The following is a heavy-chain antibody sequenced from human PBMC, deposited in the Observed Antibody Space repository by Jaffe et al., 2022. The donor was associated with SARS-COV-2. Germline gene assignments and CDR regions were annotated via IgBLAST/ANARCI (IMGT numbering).Heavy chain of an antibody. J-gene: IGHJ4*02. V-gene: IGHV3-74*01. D-gene: IGHD3-10*02. Sequence: EVQLVESGGILIQPGGSLRLSCVASGFPFNTYWMHWVRQAPGKGLEWVSRINNDGSVTTYADSVKGRFTVSRDSAKNTLYLLMDSLRVDDTSVYYCAREMGGYYYVATTALDSWGRGTLVTVSS. CDR3: AREMGGYYYVATTALDS. CDR1: GFPFNTYW. CDR2: INNDGSVT.